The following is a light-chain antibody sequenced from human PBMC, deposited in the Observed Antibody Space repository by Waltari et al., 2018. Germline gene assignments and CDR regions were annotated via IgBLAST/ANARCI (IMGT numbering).Light chain of an antibody. CDR3: QQYTWT. Sequence: DIQMTQSPSTLSASVGDRVTITCRACQSISSWLAWYQQQPGKAPTLQISYASCWESGVPSRFSGSGSGTEFTLTISSLQPDDFATYYCQQYTWTFGQGTKVEIK. CDR1: QSISSW. V-gene: IGKV1-5*01. CDR2: YAS. J-gene: IGKJ1*01.